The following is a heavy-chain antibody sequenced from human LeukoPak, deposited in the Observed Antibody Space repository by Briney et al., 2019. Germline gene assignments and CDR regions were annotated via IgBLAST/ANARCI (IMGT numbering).Heavy chain of an antibody. CDR3: ARDRWGRHLLDY. CDR2: IKQDGSEK. V-gene: IGHV3-7*01. Sequence: GGSLRLSCAASGFTFSSYWISWVRQAPGKGLEWVANIKQDGSEKYYVDSVKGRFTISRDNAKNSLYLQMNSLRAEDTAVYYRARDRWGRHLLDYWGQGTLVTVSS. D-gene: IGHD3-16*01. J-gene: IGHJ4*02. CDR1: GFTFSSYW.